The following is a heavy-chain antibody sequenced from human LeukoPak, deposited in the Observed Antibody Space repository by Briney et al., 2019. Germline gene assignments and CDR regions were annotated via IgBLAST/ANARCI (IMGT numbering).Heavy chain of an antibody. Sequence: TGGSLRLSCAASGFTFSSYAMHWVRQAPGKGLEWVAVISYDGSNKYYADSVRGRFTISRDNSKSTLFLQMNSLRAEDTAIYYCATYRQVLLPFESWGQGTLVTVSS. CDR1: GFTFSSYA. J-gene: IGHJ4*02. CDR3: ATYRQVLLPFES. D-gene: IGHD5-18*01. CDR2: ISYDGSNK. V-gene: IGHV3-30*04.